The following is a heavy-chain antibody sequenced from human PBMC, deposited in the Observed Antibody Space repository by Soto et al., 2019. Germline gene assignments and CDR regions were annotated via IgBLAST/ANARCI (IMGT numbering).Heavy chain of an antibody. D-gene: IGHD5-12*01. CDR2: INPNGGVT. CDR3: VRESGGATATLDYYYFYMDV. J-gene: IGHJ6*03. CDR1: GDSFNDYY. Sequence: QVQLVQSGAEVRKPGASVTVSCRSSGDSFNDYYIHWVRQAPGQGFELMGWINPNGGVTKYAQKFQGWVSMTRDTSIRTVYMQLSRLRSDDTAVYYCVRESGGATATLDYYYFYMDVWGTGTTVTVS. V-gene: IGHV1-2*04.